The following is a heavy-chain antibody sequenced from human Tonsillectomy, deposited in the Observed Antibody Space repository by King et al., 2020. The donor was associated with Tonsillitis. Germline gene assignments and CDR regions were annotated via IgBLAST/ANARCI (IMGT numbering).Heavy chain of an antibody. Sequence: VQLQQWGAGLLKPSETLSLTCAVYGGSFSGYYWSWIRQPPGKGLEWIGEINHSGSTNYNPSLKSRVTISVDTSKNQFSLKLSSVTAADTAVYYCAREAVNPGGFDYWGKGTLVTVSS. CDR1: GGSFSGYY. CDR2: INHSGST. CDR3: AREAVNPGGFDY. D-gene: IGHD1-26*01. J-gene: IGHJ4*02. V-gene: IGHV4-34*01.